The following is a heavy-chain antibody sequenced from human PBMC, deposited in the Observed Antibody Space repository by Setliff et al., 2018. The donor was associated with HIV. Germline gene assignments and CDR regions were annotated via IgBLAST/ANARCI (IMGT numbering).Heavy chain of an antibody. Sequence: GGSLRLSCTASGFSFDDYTMNWVRQPPGKGLEWVALISWDGGSTNYADSVKGRFTSARDNSKSSLYLQMNRLRTEDTALYFCTKDKLRWRSIATSADMDVWGKGTTVTVSS. CDR1: GFSFDDYT. D-gene: IGHD3-16*01. CDR2: ISWDGGST. V-gene: IGHV3-43*01. J-gene: IGHJ6*03. CDR3: TKDKLRWRSIATSADMDV.